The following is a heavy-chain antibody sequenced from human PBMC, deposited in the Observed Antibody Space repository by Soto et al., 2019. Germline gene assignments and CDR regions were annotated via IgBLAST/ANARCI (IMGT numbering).Heavy chain of an antibody. Sequence: EVQLVESGGGLVQPGESLRLSCAASGFTFSAYTMNWVRQAPGKGLEWVSYIGSRNDTIYYADSVKGRFTISRDNAKNSLYLRMNGLRAEDTAVYFCARDPDGSGNYGLDYWGQGTLVTVSS. J-gene: IGHJ4*02. CDR3: ARDPDGSGNYGLDY. CDR1: GFTFSAYT. V-gene: IGHV3-48*01. D-gene: IGHD3-10*01. CDR2: IGSRNDTI.